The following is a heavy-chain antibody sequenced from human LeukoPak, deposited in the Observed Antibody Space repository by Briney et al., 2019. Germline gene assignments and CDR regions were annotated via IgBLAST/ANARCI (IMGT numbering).Heavy chain of an antibody. D-gene: IGHD3-10*01. V-gene: IGHV3-11*01. Sequence: GGSLRLSCAASGFTFSDYYMSWIRQAPGKGLEWVSFISASGSTTYYVDSVKGRLTLSRDNAKNSLFLQMSSLRADDSAVYYCARDMYYGSGTPMQYGMDVWGPGTTVTVSS. CDR2: ISASGSTT. CDR3: ARDMYYGSGTPMQYGMDV. J-gene: IGHJ6*02. CDR1: GFTFSDYY.